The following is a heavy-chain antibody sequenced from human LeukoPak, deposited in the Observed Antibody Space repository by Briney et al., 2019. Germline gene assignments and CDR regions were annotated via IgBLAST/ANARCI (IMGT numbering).Heavy chain of an antibody. Sequence: GGALRLSCAASGFTFSGFSMNWVRQPPGKGLEWVAYISPGGIAIYYADSVKGRFTISRDKAKNSLYLQMNSLRDEDTAVYYCARDYRYSFDYWGQGTLVTVSS. CDR3: ARDYRYSFDY. CDR1: GFTFSGFS. CDR2: ISPGGIAI. V-gene: IGHV3-48*02. J-gene: IGHJ4*02.